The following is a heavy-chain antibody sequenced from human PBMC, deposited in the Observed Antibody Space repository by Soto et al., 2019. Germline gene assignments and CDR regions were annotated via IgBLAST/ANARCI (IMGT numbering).Heavy chain of an antibody. CDR3: AIGGGQIYYKGLDV. CDR1: GLCVSDYC. J-gene: IGHJ6*02. V-gene: IGHV3-11*01. CDR2: ISGTGDTK. D-gene: IGHD3-10*01. Sequence: FLRLSSAASGLCVSDYCFSWIRQAPGKGLECVAYISGTGDTKYYADSVKGRFTISRDNTKNSLYLQVNSLRAEDAAVYYCAIGGGQIYYKGLDVCGQGTTVTVSS.